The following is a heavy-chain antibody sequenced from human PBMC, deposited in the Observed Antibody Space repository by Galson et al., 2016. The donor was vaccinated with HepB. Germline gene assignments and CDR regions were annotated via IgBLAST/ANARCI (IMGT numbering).Heavy chain of an antibody. V-gene: IGHV3-23*01. Sequence: SLRLSCAASGFTFRSYDMGWVRQAPGKGLEWDSTISGSGGRTYYADSVKGRLSISRDNSKNTLYLQMNSLRAEDTAVYYCAGQRLGWYFDHWGRGTLVTVSS. CDR3: AGQRLGWYFDH. D-gene: IGHD5-12*01. CDR1: GFTFRSYD. J-gene: IGHJ2*01. CDR2: ISGSGGRT.